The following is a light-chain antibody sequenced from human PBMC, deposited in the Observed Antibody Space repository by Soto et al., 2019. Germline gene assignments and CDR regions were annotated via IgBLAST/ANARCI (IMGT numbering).Light chain of an antibody. Sequence: IRMKQSPSALSASVEDRVTITCRASQSISSYLNWYQQKPGKAPKLLIYAASSLQSGVPSRFSGSGSGTDFTLTISSLQPEDFATYYCQHSYSTPITFGQGTRLEIK. J-gene: IGKJ5*01. CDR1: QSISSY. CDR3: QHSYSTPIT. CDR2: AAS. V-gene: IGKV1-39*01.